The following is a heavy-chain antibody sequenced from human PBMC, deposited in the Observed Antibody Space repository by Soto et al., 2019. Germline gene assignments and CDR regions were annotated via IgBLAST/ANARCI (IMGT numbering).Heavy chain of an antibody. CDR3: AVGGGGTRY. CDR2: INPGDGYT. D-gene: IGHD2-15*01. J-gene: IGHJ4*02. CDR1: GYTFNSFA. V-gene: IGHV1-3*01. Sequence: QVQLVQSGAEVTKPGASVKVSCKTSGYTFNSFAIHWVRQAPGQGLEWMAWINPGDGYTRLLQKFQGRVTITRDTSATTAFMELNSLTSEDTAVYYCAVGGGGTRYWGQGTLVTVSS.